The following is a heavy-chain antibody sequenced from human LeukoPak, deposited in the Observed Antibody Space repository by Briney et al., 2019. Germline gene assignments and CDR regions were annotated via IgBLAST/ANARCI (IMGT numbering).Heavy chain of an antibody. V-gene: IGHV3-23*01. Sequence: GGSLRLSCVASGFIFSSYGMYWVRQAPGKGLEWVSGLSGTGDITYYTDSVKGRFTISRDNSKNTLYLEMNNLRAEDTALYYCAKRGNAISFFDPWGQGTLVTVSS. CDR2: LSGTGDIT. J-gene: IGHJ5*02. CDR3: AKRGNAISFFDP. CDR1: GFIFSSYG. D-gene: IGHD2/OR15-2a*01.